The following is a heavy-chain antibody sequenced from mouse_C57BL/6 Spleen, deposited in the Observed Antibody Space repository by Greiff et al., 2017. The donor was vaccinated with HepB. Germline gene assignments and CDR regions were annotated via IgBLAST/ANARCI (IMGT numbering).Heavy chain of an antibody. V-gene: IGHV1-26*01. CDR3: ANHGTFDY. CDR1: GYTFTDYY. CDR2: INPNNGGT. Sequence: VQLQQSGPELVKPGASVKISCKASGYTFTDYYMNWVKQSHGKSLEWIGDINPNNGGTSYNQKFKGKATLTVDKSSSTAYMELRSLTSEDSAVYYCANHGTFDYWGQGTTLTVSS. J-gene: IGHJ2*01. D-gene: IGHD2-1*01.